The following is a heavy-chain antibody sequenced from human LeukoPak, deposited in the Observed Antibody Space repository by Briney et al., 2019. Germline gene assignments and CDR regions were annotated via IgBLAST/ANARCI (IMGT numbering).Heavy chain of an antibody. CDR2: INHSGST. Sequence: SETLSLTCAVYGGSFSGYYWSWIRQPPGKGLEWIGEINHSGSTNYNPSLESRVTISVDTSKNQFSLKLSSVTAADTAVYYCARRVSDPLKVDYWGQGTLVTVSS. J-gene: IGHJ4*02. D-gene: IGHD3-22*01. CDR1: GGSFSGYY. CDR3: ARRVSDPLKVDY. V-gene: IGHV4-34*01.